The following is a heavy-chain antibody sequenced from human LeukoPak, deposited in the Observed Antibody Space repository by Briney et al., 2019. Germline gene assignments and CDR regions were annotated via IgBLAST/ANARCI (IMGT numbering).Heavy chain of an antibody. CDR2: IIPIFGTA. J-gene: IGHJ5*02. Sequence: SAKVSCKASGGTFSSYAISWVRQAPGQGLEWMGGIIPIFGTANYAQKFQGRVTITADESTSTAYMELSSLRSEDTAVYYCAREGAYCSGGSCYHNWFDPWGQGTLVTVSS. V-gene: IGHV1-69*13. CDR1: GGTFSSYA. CDR3: AREGAYCSGGSCYHNWFDP. D-gene: IGHD2-15*01.